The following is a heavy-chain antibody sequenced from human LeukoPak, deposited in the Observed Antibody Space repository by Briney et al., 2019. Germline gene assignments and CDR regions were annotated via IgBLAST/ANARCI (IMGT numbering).Heavy chain of an antibody. Sequence: GGSLRLSCAGSGFSVSNYYMSWVRQAPGKGLEWVSLIRDSGETFYADSVKGRFTISRDNSKNTMYLQMNRLRVEDTAVYFCARDHAVTQDWVEFDPWGQGTLVTVSS. D-gene: IGHD4-17*01. CDR3: ARDHAVTQDWVEFDP. CDR2: IRDSGET. V-gene: IGHV3-66*03. J-gene: IGHJ5*02. CDR1: GFSVSNYY.